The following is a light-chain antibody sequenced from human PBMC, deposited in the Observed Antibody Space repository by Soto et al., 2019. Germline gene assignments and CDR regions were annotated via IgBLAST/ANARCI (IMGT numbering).Light chain of an antibody. CDR2: INN. CDR3: AAWDDSLNGVV. V-gene: IGLV1-44*01. Sequence: QSVLTQPPSASGTPGQRVTISCSGSSSNIGSNTVNWYQQLPGTATKLLIYINNHRPSGVPDRFSGSKSGTSASLAISGLQSEDEADYYCAAWDDSLNGVVFGGGTKLTVL. CDR1: SSNIGSNT. J-gene: IGLJ2*01.